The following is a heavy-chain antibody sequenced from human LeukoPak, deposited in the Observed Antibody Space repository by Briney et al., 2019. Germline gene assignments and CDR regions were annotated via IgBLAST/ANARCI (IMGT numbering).Heavy chain of an antibody. J-gene: IGHJ4*02. CDR2: VDYSGSP. Sequence: SETLSLTCTVSGASISSYYWSWIRQPPGKGLEWIGYVDYSGSPNYNPSLKSRVTILADTSKNQFSLKLSSVTAADTAVYFCARHYPPDYTFDCWGRGTLVAVSS. CDR3: ARHYPPDYTFDC. V-gene: IGHV4-59*08. CDR1: GASISSYY. D-gene: IGHD4-4*01.